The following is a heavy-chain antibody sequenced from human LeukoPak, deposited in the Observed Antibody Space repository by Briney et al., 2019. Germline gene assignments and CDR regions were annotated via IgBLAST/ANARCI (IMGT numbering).Heavy chain of an antibody. Sequence: TSETLSLTCAVYGGSFSGYYWSWIRQPPGKGLEWIGEINHSGSTNYNPSLKSRVTISVDTSKNQFSLKLSSVTAADTAVYYCASLPQDLYCSSTSCYFSRGRPKQRNYYYGMDVWGQGTTVTVSS. V-gene: IGHV4-34*01. J-gene: IGHJ6*02. CDR2: INHSGST. CDR3: ASLPQDLYCSSTSCYFSRGRPKQRNYYYGMDV. CDR1: GGSFSGYY. D-gene: IGHD2-2*01.